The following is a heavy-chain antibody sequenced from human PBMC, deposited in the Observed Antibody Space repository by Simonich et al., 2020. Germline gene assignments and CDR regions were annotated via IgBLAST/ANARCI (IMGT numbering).Heavy chain of an antibody. D-gene: IGHD2-15*01. V-gene: IGHV1-18*01. Sequence: QVQLVQSGAEGKKPGASVKVSCKASGYTFTGYGISWVRQAPGQGLEGKGWISAYKGNTNDAKKLQGRVTMTTDTSTSTAYMERRSLRSDDTAVYYCARYCSGGSCYSDYWGQGTLVTVSS. CDR2: ISAYKGNT. CDR1: GYTFTGYG. J-gene: IGHJ4*02. CDR3: ARYCSGGSCYSDY.